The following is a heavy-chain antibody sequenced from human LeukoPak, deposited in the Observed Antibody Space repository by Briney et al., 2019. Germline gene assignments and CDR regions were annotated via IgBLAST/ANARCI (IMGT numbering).Heavy chain of an antibody. CDR3: AKDPESTRGHDDVSAI. V-gene: IGHV3-23*01. CDR1: GFTVSRYD. CDR2: FTGGGGNT. J-gene: IGHJ3*02. Sequence: PGGSLRLSCTASGFTVSRYDMIWVRQAPGKGLEWVSTFTGGGGNTYYADSVKGRFTISRDNSKNTVYLQMSSLRAEDTAVYYCAKDPESTRGHDDVSAICGQGTMVTVSS. D-gene: IGHD2/OR15-2a*01.